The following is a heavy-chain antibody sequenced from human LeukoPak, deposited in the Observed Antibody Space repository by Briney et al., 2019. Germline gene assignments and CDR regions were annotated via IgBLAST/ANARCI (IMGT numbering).Heavy chain of an antibody. CDR3: ARSVGATPYYFDY. V-gene: IGHV1-69*13. CDR2: IIPIFGTA. CDR1: GGTFSSYA. J-gene: IGHJ4*02. D-gene: IGHD1-26*01. Sequence: SVKVSCKASGGTFSSYAISWVRQAPGQGLEWMGGIIPIFGTANYAQKFQGRVTITADESTSSAYMELSSLRSEDTAVCYCARSVGATPYYFDYWGQGTLVTVSS.